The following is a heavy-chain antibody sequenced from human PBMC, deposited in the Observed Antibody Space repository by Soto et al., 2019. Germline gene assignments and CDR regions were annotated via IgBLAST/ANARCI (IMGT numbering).Heavy chain of an antibody. Sequence: PGGSLRLSCAASGFTFSSYAMSWVRQAPGQGLEWMGRIIPILGIANYAQKFQGRVTITADKSTSTAYMELSSLRSEDTAVYYCARLATYFDYWGQGTLVTVSS. J-gene: IGHJ4*02. CDR1: GFTFSSYA. CDR3: ARLATYFDY. CDR2: IIPILGIA. D-gene: IGHD1-26*01. V-gene: IGHV1-69*04.